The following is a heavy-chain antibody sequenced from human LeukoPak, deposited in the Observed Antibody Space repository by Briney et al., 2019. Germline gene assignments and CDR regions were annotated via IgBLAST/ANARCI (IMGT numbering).Heavy chain of an antibody. CDR1: GFTFSSYA. J-gene: IGHJ4*02. D-gene: IGHD3-22*01. CDR3: VRETRFYDSSGYYPDY. Sequence: GGSLRLSCAASGFTFSSYAMHWVRQAPGKGPEWVAVISYDGNNKYYADSVKGRFTISRDKSENTLYLQMNSLRPEDTAVYYCVRETRFYDSSGYYPDYWGQGTLVTVSS. CDR2: ISYDGNNK. V-gene: IGHV3-30-3*01.